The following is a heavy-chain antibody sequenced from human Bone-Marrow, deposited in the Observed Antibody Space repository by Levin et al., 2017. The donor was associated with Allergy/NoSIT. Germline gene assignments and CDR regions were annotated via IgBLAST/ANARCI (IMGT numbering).Heavy chain of an antibody. V-gene: IGHV3-30-3*01. CDR3: EREPSSSYGPGSNWAHNRFDP. J-gene: IGHJ5*02. Sequence: GGSLRLSCAASGFSFSDYTMHWVRQTPGKGLEWLAVISYDGRNNYYRDSVKGRFTISRDNSKNTLYLQMKGLRADDGAMYYCEREPSSSYGPGSNWAHNRFDPWGQGTLVVVSS. CDR1: GFSFSDYT. D-gene: IGHD3-10*01. CDR2: ISYDGRNN.